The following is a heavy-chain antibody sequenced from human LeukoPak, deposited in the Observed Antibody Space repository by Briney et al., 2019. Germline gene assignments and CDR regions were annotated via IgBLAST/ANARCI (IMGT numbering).Heavy chain of an antibody. Sequence: GESLKISCKGSGYSFTSYWIGWVRQMPGKGLEWMGIIYPGDSDTRYSPSLEGQVTISADKSINTAHLQWSSLKASDTATYYCARFETTSATVEVWGQGTLVTVSS. V-gene: IGHV5-51*01. CDR1: GYSFTSYW. J-gene: IGHJ4*02. D-gene: IGHD4-11*01. CDR3: ARFETTSATVEV. CDR2: IYPGDSDT.